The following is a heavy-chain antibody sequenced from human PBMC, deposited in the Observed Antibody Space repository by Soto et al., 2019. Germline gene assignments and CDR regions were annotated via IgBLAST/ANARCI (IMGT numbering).Heavy chain of an antibody. Sequence: QVQMVQSGAEVKKPGSSAKVSCKASGGTFSSYAISWVRQAPGQGLEWMGGIIPIFGTANYAQKFQGRVTITADKSTSTAYMELSRLRSEDTAGYYCARDGSGYYFDYWGQGTLVTVSS. J-gene: IGHJ4*02. D-gene: IGHD3-3*01. CDR3: ARDGSGYYFDY. V-gene: IGHV1-69*06. CDR2: IIPIFGTA. CDR1: GGTFSSYA.